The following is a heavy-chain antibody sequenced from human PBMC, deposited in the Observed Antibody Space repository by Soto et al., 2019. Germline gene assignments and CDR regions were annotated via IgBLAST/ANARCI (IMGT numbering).Heavy chain of an antibody. Sequence: SVTLSLTCTVSGSSISSNIYYWGWIPPPPGKRLEWIGNIHYSGSSYCDSSLKSRVTISVDTSKNLFSLKLGSVTAADTAVYYCASQHYYDSSGYYVVYWGQGTLVTVS. V-gene: IGHV4-39*01. D-gene: IGHD3-22*01. J-gene: IGHJ4*02. CDR3: ASQHYYDSSGYYVVY. CDR2: IHYSGSS. CDR1: GSSISSNIYY.